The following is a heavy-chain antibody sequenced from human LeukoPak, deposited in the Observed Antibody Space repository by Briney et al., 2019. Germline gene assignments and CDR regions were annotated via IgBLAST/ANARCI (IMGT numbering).Heavy chain of an antibody. CDR3: ARDGRQAVKLGY. CDR2: INPSGGST. D-gene: IGHD1-1*01. CDR1: GYTFTGYY. V-gene: IGHV1-46*01. Sequence: ASVKVSCKASGYTFTGYYMHWVRQAPGQGLEWMGIINPSGGSTSYAQKFQGRVTMTRDVSTSTVYMELSSLRSEDTAVYYCARDGRQAVKLGYWGQGTLVTVSS. J-gene: IGHJ4*02.